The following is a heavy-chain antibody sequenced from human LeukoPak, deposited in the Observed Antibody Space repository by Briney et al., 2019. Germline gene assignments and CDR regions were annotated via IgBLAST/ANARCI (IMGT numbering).Heavy chain of an antibody. Sequence: ASVKVSCKASGGTFSSYAISWVRQAPGQGLEWMGGIIPIFGTANYAQKFQGRVTITADESTSTAYMELSSLRSEDTAVYYCASSASALRLISKYQLPPYGMDVWGQGTTVTVSS. CDR2: IIPIFGTA. V-gene: IGHV1-69*13. CDR1: GGTFSSYA. J-gene: IGHJ6*02. CDR3: ASSASALRLISKYQLPPYGMDV. D-gene: IGHD2-2*01.